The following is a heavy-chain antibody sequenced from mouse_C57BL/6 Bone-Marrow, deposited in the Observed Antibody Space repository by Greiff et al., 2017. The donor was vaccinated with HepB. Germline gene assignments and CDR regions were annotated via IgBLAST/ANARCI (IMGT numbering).Heavy chain of an antibody. D-gene: IGHD2-2*01. CDR3: ARGGKKWLRRPFAY. V-gene: IGHV5-12*01. CDR1: GFTFSDYY. CDR2: ISNGGGST. J-gene: IGHJ3*01. Sequence: EVKLQESGGGLVQPGGSLKLSCAASGFTFSDYYMYWVRQTPEKRLEWVAYISNGGGSTYYPDTVKGRFTISRDNAKNTLYLQMSRLKSEDTAMYYCARGGKKWLRRPFAYWGQGTLVTVSA.